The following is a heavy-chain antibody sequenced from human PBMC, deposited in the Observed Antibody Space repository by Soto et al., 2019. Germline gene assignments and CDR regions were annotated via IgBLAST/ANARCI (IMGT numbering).Heavy chain of an antibody. CDR3: ARDRSRYRGFNAFDI. V-gene: IGHV1-18*01. J-gene: IGHJ3*02. CDR1: GYTFTSYG. Sequence: ASVPVSXKASGYTFTSYGISWVRQAPGQGLEWMGWISAYNGNTNYAQKLQGRVTMTTDTSTSTAYMELRSLRSDDTAVYYCARDRSRYRGFNAFDIWGQGTMVTVSS. D-gene: IGHD3-10*01. CDR2: ISAYNGNT.